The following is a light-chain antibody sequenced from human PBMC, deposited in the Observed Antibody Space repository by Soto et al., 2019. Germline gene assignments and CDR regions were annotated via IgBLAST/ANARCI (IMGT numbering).Light chain of an antibody. Sequence: QSALTQPRSVSGAPGQSVTISCTGTSCDVGGYDYVSWYQQHPGKAPKLLIYGVSNRPSGVPDRFSSSNSGNTPSLTISRLEAEAEDDYYSCSSGVSYSYVFGTGTKVTVL. J-gene: IGLJ1*01. CDR1: SCDVGGYDY. CDR3: CSSGVSYSYV. V-gene: IGLV2-11*01. CDR2: GVS.